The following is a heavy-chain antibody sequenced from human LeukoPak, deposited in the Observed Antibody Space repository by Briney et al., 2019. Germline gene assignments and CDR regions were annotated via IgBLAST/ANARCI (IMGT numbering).Heavy chain of an antibody. CDR2: ISSSSSYI. Sequence: GGSLRLSCAASGFTFSSYSMNWVRQAPGKGLEWVSSISSSSSYIYYADSVKGRFTISRDNAKNSLYLQMNSLRAEDTAVYYCARGVNSGSRSIDYWGQGTLVTVSS. V-gene: IGHV3-21*01. CDR3: ARGVNSGSRSIDY. CDR1: GFTFSSYS. D-gene: IGHD3-22*01. J-gene: IGHJ4*02.